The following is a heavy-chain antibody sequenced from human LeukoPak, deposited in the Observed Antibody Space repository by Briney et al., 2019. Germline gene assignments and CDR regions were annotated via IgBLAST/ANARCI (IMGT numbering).Heavy chain of an antibody. CDR2: ITGSGGNT. D-gene: IGHD3-9*01. V-gene: IGHV3-23*01. J-gene: IGHJ4*02. CDR3: VIWGDYDVLTGYYVSDC. Sequence: PGASLRLSCAASGFTFSNYAMSWVRQAPGKGLEWVSAITGSGGNTYYADSVKGRFTISRDNSKNTVFLQMNSLRHEDTAIYYCVIWGDYDVLTGYYVSDCWGQGTLVTVSS. CDR1: GFTFSNYA.